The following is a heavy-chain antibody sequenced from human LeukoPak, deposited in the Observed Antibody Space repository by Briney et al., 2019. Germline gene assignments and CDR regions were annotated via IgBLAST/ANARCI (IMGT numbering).Heavy chain of an antibody. CDR2: IYYSGTT. Sequence: PSETLSLTCTVSGGSISTYSWSWIRQPPGKGLEWIGYIYYSGTTNYNSSLKSRVTISVDTSKNQFSLKLSSVTAAGTAVYYCARLDSSGYYVDYWGQGTLVTVSS. V-gene: IGHV4-59*08. J-gene: IGHJ4*02. D-gene: IGHD3-22*01. CDR3: ARLDSSGYYVDY. CDR1: GGSISTYS.